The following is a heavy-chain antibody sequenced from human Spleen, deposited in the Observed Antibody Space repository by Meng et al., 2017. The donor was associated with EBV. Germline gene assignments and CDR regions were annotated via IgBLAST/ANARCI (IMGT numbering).Heavy chain of an antibody. V-gene: IGHV4-4*02. CDR1: GASISSRNW. Sequence: QMQEPGQRRVKPWGTLSLTWPVPGASISSRNWWTGVRQPPGKGLEWIGEIYHSGPTNYNPSLKSRVTMSVDKSKNQFSLKMNSVTAADAAVYYCARGDRASMTTVTSLVYWGQGTLVTV. D-gene: IGHD4-17*01. CDR3: ARGDRASMTTVTSLVY. CDR2: IYHSGPT. J-gene: IGHJ4*02.